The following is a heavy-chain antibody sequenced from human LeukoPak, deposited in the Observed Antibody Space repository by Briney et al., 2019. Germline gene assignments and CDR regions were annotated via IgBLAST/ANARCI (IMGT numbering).Heavy chain of an antibody. V-gene: IGHV5-51*01. CDR2: IYPGDSDT. D-gene: IGHD3-16*02. CDR1: GYSFTSYW. CDR3: ASVPQYYDYVWGSYRSDAFDI. J-gene: IGHJ3*02. Sequence: GESLKISCKASGYSFTSYWIGWVRQMPGRGLEWVGIIYPGDSDTRYSPSFQGQVTISADKSITTAYLHWSSLKASDTAMYYCASVPQYYDYVWGSYRSDAFDIWGQGTMVTVSS.